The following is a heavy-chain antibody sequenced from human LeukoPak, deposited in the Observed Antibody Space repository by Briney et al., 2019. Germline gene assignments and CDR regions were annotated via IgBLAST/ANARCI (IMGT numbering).Heavy chain of an antibody. CDR2: IWYDGSNK. Sequence: GGSLRLSCAASGFTFSSYGMRWVRQAPGKGLEWVAVIWYDGSNKYYADSVKGRFTISRDNSKNTLYLQMNSLRAEDTAVYYCARDGTRYDFWSGYYMAYFDYWGQGTLVTVSS. V-gene: IGHV3-33*01. J-gene: IGHJ4*02. CDR1: GFTFSSYG. CDR3: ARDGTRYDFWSGYYMAYFDY. D-gene: IGHD3-3*01.